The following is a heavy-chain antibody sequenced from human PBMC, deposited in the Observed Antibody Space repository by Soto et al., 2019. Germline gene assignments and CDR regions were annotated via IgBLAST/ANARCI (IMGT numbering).Heavy chain of an antibody. CDR1: GYTFTGYY. J-gene: IGHJ4*02. CDR2: INPNSGGT. V-gene: IGHV1-2*02. Sequence: ASVKVSCKASGYTFTGYYMHWVRQAPGQGLEWMGWINPNSGGTNYAQKFQGRVTMTRDTSISTAYMELSRLRSDDTAVYYCARGSLAGITWADYWGQGTQVTVSS. CDR3: ARGSLAGITWADY. D-gene: IGHD1-7*01.